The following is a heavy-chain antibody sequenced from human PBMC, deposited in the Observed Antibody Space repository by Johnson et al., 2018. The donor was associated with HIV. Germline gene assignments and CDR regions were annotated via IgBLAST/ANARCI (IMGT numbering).Heavy chain of an antibody. CDR1: GFTFSSYG. CDR3: ATSTASDAFDI. J-gene: IGHJ3*02. CDR2: ISYDGSNK. D-gene: IGHD2-21*02. V-gene: IGHV3-30*04. Sequence: VQLVESGGGVVQPGRSLRLSCAASGFTFSSYGMHWVRQAPAKGLEWVAVISYDGSNKYYADSVQGRFTISRDNSKNTLFLHMSDLRPEDTAVYYCATSTASDAFDIWGQGTMVTVSS.